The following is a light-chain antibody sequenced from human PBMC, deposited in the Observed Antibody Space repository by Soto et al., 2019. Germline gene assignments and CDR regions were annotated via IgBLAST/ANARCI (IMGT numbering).Light chain of an antibody. J-gene: IGKJ1*01. Sequence: DIQMTQSPSSLSASVGDRLTITCRASQVITNDLGWYQQKPGKAPKRLIYAASTLQSGVPSRFSGSGSGTEFTLTISRLQPEDVATYYCLQLNTYPWTFGQGTKVEIK. CDR1: QVITND. CDR2: AAS. V-gene: IGKV1-17*01. CDR3: LQLNTYPWT.